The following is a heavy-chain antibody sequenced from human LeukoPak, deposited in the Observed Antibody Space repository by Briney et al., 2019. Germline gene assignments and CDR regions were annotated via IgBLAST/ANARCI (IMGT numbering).Heavy chain of an antibody. J-gene: IGHJ4*02. CDR3: AREGSSSGPQGFDY. CDR2: IYHSGST. V-gene: IGHV4-38-2*02. CDR1: GYSISSGYY. D-gene: IGHD3-22*01. Sequence: SETLSLTCTVSGYSISSGYYWGWIRQPPGKGLEWIGSIYHSGSTYYNPSLKSRVTISVDTSKNQFSLKLSSVTAADTAVYYCAREGSSSGPQGFDYWGQGTLVTVSS.